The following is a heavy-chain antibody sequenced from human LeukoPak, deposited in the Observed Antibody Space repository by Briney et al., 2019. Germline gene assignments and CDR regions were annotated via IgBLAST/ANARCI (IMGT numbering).Heavy chain of an antibody. J-gene: IGHJ4*02. V-gene: IGHV3-11*01. CDR1: GFSFSDYY. CDR2: IRSGATTM. D-gene: IGHD2-15*01. Sequence: PGGSLRLSCEASGFSFSDYYMTWIRQPPGKGLEWNAYIRSGATTMYYADSVRGRFTISRDDSKNSLFLQMNSLRAEDTAVYYCATIHSRPFWGQGTLVTVSS. CDR3: ATIHSRPF.